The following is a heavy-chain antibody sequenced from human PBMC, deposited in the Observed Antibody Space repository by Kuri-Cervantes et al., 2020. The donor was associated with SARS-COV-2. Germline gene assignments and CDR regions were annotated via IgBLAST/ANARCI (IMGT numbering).Heavy chain of an antibody. D-gene: IGHD2-21*01. Sequence: ASVKVSCKASGYTFTGYYMHWVRQAPGQGLEWMGGFDPEDGETIYAQKFQGRVTMTEDTSTDTAYMELSSLRSEDTAVYYCATAYCGGDCYSRADAFDIWGQGTMVTVSS. CDR1: GYTFTGYY. CDR3: ATAYCGGDCYSRADAFDI. CDR2: FDPEDGET. J-gene: IGHJ3*02. V-gene: IGHV1-24*01.